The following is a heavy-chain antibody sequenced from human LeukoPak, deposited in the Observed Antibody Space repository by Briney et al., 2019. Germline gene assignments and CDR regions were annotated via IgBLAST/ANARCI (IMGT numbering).Heavy chain of an antibody. CDR1: GFIFTSNR. CDR2: IKHDGSEQ. V-gene: IGHV3-7*03. CDR3: ATTLHSGYYDLY. D-gene: IGHD3-22*01. J-gene: IGHJ4*02. Sequence: GGSLRLSCAASGFIFTSNRMNWVRQAPGKGLEWVANIKHDGSEQIYVDSVKGRFTISRDNAKDSVYLQMNSLRAEDTAVYYCATTLHSGYYDLYWGQGTLVTVSS.